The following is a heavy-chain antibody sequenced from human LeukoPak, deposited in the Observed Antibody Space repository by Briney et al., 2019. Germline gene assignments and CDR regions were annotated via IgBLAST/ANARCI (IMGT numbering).Heavy chain of an antibody. CDR1: GYTFTGYY. CDR2: ISAYNGNT. J-gene: IGHJ4*02. V-gene: IGHV1-18*04. D-gene: IGHD3-22*01. Sequence: ASVKVSCKASGYTFTGYYMHWVRQAPGQGLEWMGWISAYNGNTNYAQKLQGRVTMTTDTSTSTAYMELRSLRSDDTAVYYCARWGRNYYDSSGYGNWGQGTLVTVSS. CDR3: ARWGRNYYDSSGYGN.